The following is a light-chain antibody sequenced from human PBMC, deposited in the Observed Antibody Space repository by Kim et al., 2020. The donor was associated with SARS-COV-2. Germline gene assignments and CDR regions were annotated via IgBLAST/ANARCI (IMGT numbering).Light chain of an antibody. CDR2: DAS. J-gene: IGKJ5*01. Sequence: DIQMTQSPSSLSASVGDRVTITGRASQGISNYLAWFQQKPGKAPKSLIYDASSLQSGVPSKFSGSASGTDFTLTISSLQSEDFATYYCQQYNSYPITFGRGTRLEI. CDR1: QGISNY. V-gene: IGKV1-16*02. CDR3: QQYNSYPIT.